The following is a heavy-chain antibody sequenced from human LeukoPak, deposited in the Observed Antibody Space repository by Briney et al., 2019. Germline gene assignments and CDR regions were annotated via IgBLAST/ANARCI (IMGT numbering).Heavy chain of an antibody. CDR2: IYPGDSDT. Sequence: GGALEISWQGSGYTFSSYWIGWGRQLPGKGLEGVGIIYPGDSDTKYSPSFQGQVTISADKSINTAYLQWSSLKATATAMYYCARHVGGYCTSTSCYKGLVLWSFHLDYWGQGTLVTVSS. CDR3: ARHVGGYCTSTSCYKGLVLWSFHLDY. CDR1: GYTFSSYW. J-gene: IGHJ4*02. V-gene: IGHV5-51*01. D-gene: IGHD2-2*02.